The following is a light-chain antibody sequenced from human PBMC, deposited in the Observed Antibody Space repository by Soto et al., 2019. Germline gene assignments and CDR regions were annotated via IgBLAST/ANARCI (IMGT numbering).Light chain of an antibody. CDR1: QSISSW. V-gene: IGKV1-5*01. Sequence: DIQMTQSPSTLSASVGDRVTITCRASQSISSWLAWYQQKPGKAPKALIYDASTLESGVPSRFSGSGSGTEFTLTISSLQPDDFATYYCQQYNSYSPWTWTFGQGTKVDI. CDR3: QQYNSYSPWTWT. CDR2: DAS. J-gene: IGKJ1*01.